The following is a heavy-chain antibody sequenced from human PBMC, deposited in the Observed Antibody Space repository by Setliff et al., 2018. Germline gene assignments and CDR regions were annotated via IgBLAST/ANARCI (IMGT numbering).Heavy chain of an antibody. Sequence: GESLKISCKGSGYSFTSYWIGWVRQMPGKGLEWMGIIYPGDSDTRYSPSFQGQVTFSVDKSISTAYLQWSSLKASDTAIYYCARALYPSSFIGHNWFDPWGQGTLVTVSS. J-gene: IGHJ5*02. V-gene: IGHV5-51*01. CDR1: GYSFTSYW. CDR3: ARALYPSSFIGHNWFDP. CDR2: IYPGDSDT. D-gene: IGHD2-2*01.